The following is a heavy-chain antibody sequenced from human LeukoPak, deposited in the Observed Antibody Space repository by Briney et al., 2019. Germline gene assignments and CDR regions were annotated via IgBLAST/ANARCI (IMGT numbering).Heavy chain of an antibody. CDR1: GGSVSSTTYY. V-gene: IGHV4-61*01. Sequence: TPSETLSLTCTVSGGSVSSTTYYWSWIRQPPGKGLEWIGYIYYSGSTNYNPSLKSRVTISVDTSKNQFSLKLSSVTAADTAVYYCARHSEHGSGWSFNWFDPWGQGTLVTVSS. D-gene: IGHD6-19*01. J-gene: IGHJ5*02. CDR3: ARHSEHGSGWSFNWFDP. CDR2: IYYSGST.